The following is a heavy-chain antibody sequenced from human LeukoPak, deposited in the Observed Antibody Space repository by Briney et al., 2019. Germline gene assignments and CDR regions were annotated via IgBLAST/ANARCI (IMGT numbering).Heavy chain of an antibody. D-gene: IGHD6-13*01. CDR1: GFTFSSYA. Sequence: PGGSLRLSCAASGFTFSSYAMSWVRQAPGKGLEWVANIKQDGSEKYYVDSVKGRFTISRDNAKNSLYLQMSSLRAEDTAVYYCARGTIAAAGYYYFDYWGQGTQVTVSS. J-gene: IGHJ4*02. V-gene: IGHV3-7*04. CDR3: ARGTIAAAGYYYFDY. CDR2: IKQDGSEK.